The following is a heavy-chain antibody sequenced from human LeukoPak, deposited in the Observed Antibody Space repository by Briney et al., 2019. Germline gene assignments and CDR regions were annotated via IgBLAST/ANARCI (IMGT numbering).Heavy chain of an antibody. J-gene: IGHJ4*02. Sequence: ASVKVSCKASGYTFTGYYMHWVRQAPGQRLEWMGWINAGNGNTKYSQKFQGRVTITRDTSASTAYMELSSLRSEDTAVYYCARPYDGSGYPDYWGQGTLVTVSS. CDR1: GYTFTGYY. D-gene: IGHD3-22*01. V-gene: IGHV1-3*01. CDR2: INAGNGNT. CDR3: ARPYDGSGYPDY.